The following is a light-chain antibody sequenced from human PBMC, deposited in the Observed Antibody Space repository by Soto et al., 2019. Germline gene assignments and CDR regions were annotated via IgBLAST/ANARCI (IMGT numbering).Light chain of an antibody. Sequence: SYELTQPPSVSVAPGKTASISCGGNDIGGKGVHWYQQKPGQAPVLVIYSDTDLPPVITERFSGSNSANLATLTISRVEAGDEADYYCQVWDSGSAHVVFGGGTKVTVL. CDR2: SDT. J-gene: IGLJ2*01. V-gene: IGLV3-21*01. CDR1: DIGGKG. CDR3: QVWDSGSAHVV.